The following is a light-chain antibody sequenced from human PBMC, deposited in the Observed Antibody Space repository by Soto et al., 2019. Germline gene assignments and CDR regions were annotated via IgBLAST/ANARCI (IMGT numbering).Light chain of an antibody. V-gene: IGKV3-20*01. CDR3: QQYGNSPWT. J-gene: IGKJ1*01. CDR2: GAS. Sequence: EIVLTQSPGTLSLSPGERATLSCRASQSVSSSYLAWYQQNPRQAPSLLIYGASNSATGIPDRFSGGGSGTDFTLTITRLEPEDLAVYYCQQYGNSPWTFGQGTKVEI. CDR1: QSVSSSY.